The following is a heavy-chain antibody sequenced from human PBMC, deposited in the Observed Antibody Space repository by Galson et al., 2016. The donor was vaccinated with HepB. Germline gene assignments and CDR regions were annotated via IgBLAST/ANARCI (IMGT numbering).Heavy chain of an antibody. Sequence: PALVKPTQTLTLTCTFSGFSLSTPGVGVGWIRQPPGKALEWLALIYWDDDKHYNPSLQSRLTITKDTSKNLVVLTMTNMDPVDTATYSWARSHVLRFFGEFRGGPYFDYWGQGTLVTVSS. D-gene: IGHD3-10*01. J-gene: IGHJ4*02. CDR3: ARSHVLRFFGEFRGGPYFDY. CDR2: IYWDDDK. V-gene: IGHV2-5*02. CDR1: GFSLSTPGVG.